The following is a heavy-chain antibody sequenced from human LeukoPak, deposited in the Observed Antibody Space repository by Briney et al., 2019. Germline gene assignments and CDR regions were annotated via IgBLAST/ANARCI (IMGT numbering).Heavy chain of an antibody. J-gene: IGHJ4*02. D-gene: IGHD6-19*01. Sequence: SVKVSCKASGFTFTSSPMQWVRQACGQRLEWIGWIVVGSGNTNYAQKFQERVTITRDMSTNTAYMELSSLRSEDTAVYYCATGSGWYSPDYWGQGTLVTVSS. CDR1: GFTFTSSP. CDR2: IVVGSGNT. CDR3: ATGSGWYSPDY. V-gene: IGHV1-58*02.